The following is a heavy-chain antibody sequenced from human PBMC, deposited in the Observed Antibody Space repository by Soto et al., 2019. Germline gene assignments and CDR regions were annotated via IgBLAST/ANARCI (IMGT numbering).Heavy chain of an antibody. CDR3: VRDLPPVDY. CDR2: ISAYNGNT. CDR1: GYTFSSYF. J-gene: IGHJ4*02. Sequence: QVQLVQSGAEVKKPGASVKVSCKASGYTFSSYFISWVRQAPGQGLELMGWISAYNGNTNFAQNLQGRVTMTTDTSTSTAYMELRSLRSDDTAVSYCVRDLPPVDYWGQGTLVTVSS. V-gene: IGHV1-18*01.